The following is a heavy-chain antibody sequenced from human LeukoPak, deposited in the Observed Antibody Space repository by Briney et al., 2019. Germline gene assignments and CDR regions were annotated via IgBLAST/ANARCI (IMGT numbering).Heavy chain of an antibody. CDR3: AKAAEGSYFYAMDV. V-gene: IGHV3-23*01. CDR1: GFTFSSCA. Sequence: PGGSLRLSCAASGFTFSSCAMSWVRQAPGKGLGWVSGISDNGGNIYYADSVKGRFTISRDNSKHTLYLQMNSLRAEDTAVYHCAKAAEGSYFYAMDVWGQGTTVTVFS. J-gene: IGHJ6*02. CDR2: ISDNGGNI.